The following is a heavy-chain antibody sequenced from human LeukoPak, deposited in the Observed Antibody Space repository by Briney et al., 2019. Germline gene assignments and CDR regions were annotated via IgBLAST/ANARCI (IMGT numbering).Heavy chain of an antibody. CDR1: GFTFSRYW. J-gene: IGHJ4*02. CDR2: IKQDGSEK. V-gene: IGHV3-7*03. Sequence: GGSLRLSCAASGFTFSRYWMSWVRQAPGKGLEWVANIKQDGSEKYYVDSVKGRFTISRDNAKDSMYLQMNSLRAEDTAVYYCARDKGSDEGSKFDHWGQGTLVTVSS. CDR3: ARDKGSDEGSKFDH.